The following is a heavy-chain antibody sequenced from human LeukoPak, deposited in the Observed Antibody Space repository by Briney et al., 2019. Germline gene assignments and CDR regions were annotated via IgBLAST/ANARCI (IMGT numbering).Heavy chain of an antibody. D-gene: IGHD2-15*01. Sequence: SETLSLTCTVSGGSISSGSYYWSWIRQPAGKGLEWIGRIYTSGSTNYNPSLKSRVTISVDTSKNQFSLKLSSVTAADTAVYYCARVCEYCSGGSCYSGWFDPWGQGTLVTVSS. J-gene: IGHJ5*02. CDR2: IYTSGST. CDR3: ARVCEYCSGGSCYSGWFDP. CDR1: GGSISSGSYY. V-gene: IGHV4-61*02.